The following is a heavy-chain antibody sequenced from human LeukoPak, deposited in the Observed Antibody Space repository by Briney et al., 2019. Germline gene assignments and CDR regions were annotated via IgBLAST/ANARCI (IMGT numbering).Heavy chain of an antibody. CDR2: LRGDTGDT. D-gene: IGHD2-2*01. V-gene: IGHV1-2*02. Sequence: ASVTASCMTSGYMVSDYYMHWVRQAPGQGLEWMGWLRGDTGDTDSPQKFKGRVTMTRDTATNTAYMQLSRLTYDDTAMYFCARVRDNACDYWGQGTLVTVSS. CDR3: ARVRDNACDY. CDR1: GYMVSDYY. J-gene: IGHJ4*02.